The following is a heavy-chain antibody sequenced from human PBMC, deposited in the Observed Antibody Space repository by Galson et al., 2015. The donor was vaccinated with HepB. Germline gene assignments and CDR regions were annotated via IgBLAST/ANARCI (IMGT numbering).Heavy chain of an antibody. V-gene: IGHV3-30*18. Sequence: SLRLSCAASGFTFSSYGMHWVRQAPGKGLEWVAFISYDGSNKYYADSVKGRFTISRDNSKNALYLQMNSLRAEDTAVYYCAKEGAYYDFWSGYHFDYWGQGTLVTVSS. D-gene: IGHD3-3*01. CDR3: AKEGAYYDFWSGYHFDY. CDR2: ISYDGSNK. CDR1: GFTFSSYG. J-gene: IGHJ4*02.